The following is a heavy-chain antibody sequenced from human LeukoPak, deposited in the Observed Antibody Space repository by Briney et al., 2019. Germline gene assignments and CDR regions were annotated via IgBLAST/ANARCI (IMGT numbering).Heavy chain of an antibody. CDR1: GYTYTGYY. V-gene: IGHV1-2*02. CDR2: INPNSGGT. J-gene: IGHJ4*02. CDR3: ARGVLGDYGPGY. D-gene: IGHD4-17*01. Sequence: ASVKDSCKASGYTYTGYYMHWVRQAPGQGLEWMGWINPNSGGTNYAQKFQGRVTMTRDTSISTAYMELSRLRSDDTAVYYCARGVLGDYGPGYWGQGTLVTVSS.